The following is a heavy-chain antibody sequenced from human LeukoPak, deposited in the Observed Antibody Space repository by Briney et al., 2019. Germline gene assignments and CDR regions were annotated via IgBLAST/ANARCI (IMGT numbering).Heavy chain of an antibody. J-gene: IGHJ5*02. V-gene: IGHV3-23*01. CDR3: ARDPGGITLLRGVLPGGWLDP. D-gene: IGHD3-10*01. Sequence: GGSLRLSCAASGFTFSSYSMNWVRQAPGKGLEWVSAISGSGGSTYYADSVKGRFTISRDNSKNTLYLQMNSLRAEDTAVYYCARDPGGITLLRGVLPGGWLDPWGQGTLVTVSS. CDR2: ISGSGGST. CDR1: GFTFSSYS.